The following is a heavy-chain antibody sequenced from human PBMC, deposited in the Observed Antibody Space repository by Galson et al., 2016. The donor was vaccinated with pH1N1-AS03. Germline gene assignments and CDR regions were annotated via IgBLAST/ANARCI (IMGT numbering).Heavy chain of an antibody. D-gene: IGHD6-13*01. J-gene: IGHJ4*02. V-gene: IGHV3-64*01. CDR3: ARGPVSYSNYWFPPPDY. CDR1: GFTFSSYA. Sequence: AASGFTFSSYAMHWVRQAPGKGLEYVSAISGNGYSTYYANSVKGRFTISRDNSKSTLFLQMGSLRPEDRAVYYCARGPVSYSNYWFPPPDYWGQGTLVTVSS. CDR2: ISGNGYST.